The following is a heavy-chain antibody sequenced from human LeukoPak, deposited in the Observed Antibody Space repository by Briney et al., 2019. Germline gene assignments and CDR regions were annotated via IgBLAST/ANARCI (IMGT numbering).Heavy chain of an antibody. J-gene: IGHJ6*02. CDR1: GFTFTSDS. Sequence: PGGSLRLSCAASGFTFTSDSMNSVRQAPGKGLEWLSYISASSSTRYYADSVRGRFSISRDNAKNSVFLQMNSLREDDTAVYHCARSQAILGGTYYHYGMDVWGQGTTVTVSS. V-gene: IGHV3-48*02. CDR2: ISASSSTR. CDR3: ARSQAILGGTYYHYGMDV. D-gene: IGHD1-26*01.